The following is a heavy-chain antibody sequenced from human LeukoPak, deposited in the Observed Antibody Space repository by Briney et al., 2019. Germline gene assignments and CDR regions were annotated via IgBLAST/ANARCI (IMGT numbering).Heavy chain of an antibody. CDR2: ISGSGGST. V-gene: IGHV3-23*01. Sequence: QAGGSLRLSCAASGFTFSSYAMSWVRQAPGKGLEWVSAISGSGGSTYYADSVKGRFTISRDNSKNTLYLQMNSLRAEDTAVYYCARSSGWYMGLNYWGQGTLVTVSS. D-gene: IGHD6-19*01. J-gene: IGHJ4*02. CDR3: ARSSGWYMGLNY. CDR1: GFTFSSYA.